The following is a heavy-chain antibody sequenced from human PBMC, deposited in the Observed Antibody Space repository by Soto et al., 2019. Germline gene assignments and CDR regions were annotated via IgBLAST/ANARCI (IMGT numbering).Heavy chain of an antibody. Sequence: QVQLVESGGGVVQPGRSLRLSCAVSGFTFSSYGMHWVRQAPGKGLEWVAVISYDGSDKYYAESVRGRFTISRDNSKNTLYLQMNSLRVEDTAVYYCAKDRGNYGSGSFEFWGQGTLVTVSS. D-gene: IGHD3-10*01. CDR2: ISYDGSDK. V-gene: IGHV3-30*18. CDR1: GFTFSSYG. CDR3: AKDRGNYGSGSFEF. J-gene: IGHJ4*02.